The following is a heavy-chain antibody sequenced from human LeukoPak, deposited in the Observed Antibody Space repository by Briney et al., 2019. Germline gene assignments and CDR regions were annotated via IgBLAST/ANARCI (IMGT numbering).Heavy chain of an antibody. CDR1: GFTFDDYA. D-gene: IGHD3-10*01. CDR3: AKDHGSGSYTFSYFDY. V-gene: IGHV3-9*01. CDR2: ISWNSGSI. J-gene: IGHJ4*02. Sequence: SLRLSWAASGFTFDDYAMHWVRQAPGKGLEWVSGISWNSGSIGYADSVKSRFTISRDNAKNSLYLQMNSLRAEDTALYYCAKDHGSGSYTFSYFDYWGQGTLVTVSS.